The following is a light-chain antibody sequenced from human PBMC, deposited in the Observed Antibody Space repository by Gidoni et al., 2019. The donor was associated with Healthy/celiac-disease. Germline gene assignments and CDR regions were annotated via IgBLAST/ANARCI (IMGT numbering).Light chain of an antibody. CDR3: QQLNSYPRT. CDR1: QGISSY. V-gene: IGKV1-9*01. Sequence: DIQLTQSPSFLSASVGDRVTITCRASQGISSYLAWYQQKPGKAPKLLIYAASTLQSGVPSRFSGSGSGTEFTLTFSSLQPEDFATYYCQQLNSYPRTFGQGTKVE. J-gene: IGKJ1*01. CDR2: AAS.